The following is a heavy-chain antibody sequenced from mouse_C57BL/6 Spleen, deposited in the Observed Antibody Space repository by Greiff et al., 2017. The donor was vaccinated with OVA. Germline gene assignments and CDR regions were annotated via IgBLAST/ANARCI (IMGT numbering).Heavy chain of an antibody. CDR1: GFTFSDYY. CDR3: ARGIYYDYDEDAMDY. CDR2: ISNGGGST. J-gene: IGHJ4*01. V-gene: IGHV5-12*01. D-gene: IGHD2-4*01. Sequence: DVKLMESGGGLVQPGGSLKLSCAASGFTFSDYYMYWVRQTPEKRLEWVAYISNGGGSTYYPDTVKGRFTISRDNAKHTLYLQMSRLKSEDTAMYYCARGIYYDYDEDAMDYWGQGTSVTVSS.